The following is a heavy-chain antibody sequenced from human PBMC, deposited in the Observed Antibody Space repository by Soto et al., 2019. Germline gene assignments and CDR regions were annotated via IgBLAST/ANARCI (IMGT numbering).Heavy chain of an antibody. J-gene: IGHJ6*01. CDR3: AKDMXSAAAGSSYYLYNGMDV. CDR2: ISWSGNSV. V-gene: IGHV3-9*01. D-gene: IGHD6-13*01. Sequence: GASLRLSCTASGFIFNYYAMHWVRQTPGKGLEWVSGISWSGNSVGYADSVRGRFTTSRDNAENSLYLQMNSLRPEDTAVYYCAKDMXSAAAGSSYYLYNGMDVWGQGTTVTVSS. CDR1: GFIFNYYA.